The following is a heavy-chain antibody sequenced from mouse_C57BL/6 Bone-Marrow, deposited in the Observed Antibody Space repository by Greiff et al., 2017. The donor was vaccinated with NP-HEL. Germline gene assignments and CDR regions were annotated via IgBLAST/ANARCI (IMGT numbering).Heavy chain of an antibody. CDR2: IDPENGDT. V-gene: IGHV14-4*01. J-gene: IGHJ2*01. Sequence: VQLKQSGAELVRPGASVKLSCTASGFNIKDDYMHWVKQRPEQGLEWIGWIDPENGDTEYASKFQGKATITADTSSTTAYLQLSSLTSEDTAVYYCTTEGIYGFFDYWGQGTTLTVSS. D-gene: IGHD1-1*02. CDR3: TTEGIYGFFDY. CDR1: GFNIKDDY.